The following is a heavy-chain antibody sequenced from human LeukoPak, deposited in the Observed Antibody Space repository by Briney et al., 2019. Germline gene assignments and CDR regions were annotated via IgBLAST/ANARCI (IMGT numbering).Heavy chain of an antibody. CDR3: ARARYYYDSSGFKADWFDP. CDR2: INWNGGST. D-gene: IGHD3-22*01. J-gene: IGHJ5*02. Sequence: GGSLRLSCAASGFTFDDYGRSWVRQAPGKGLEWVSGINWNGGSTGYADSVKGRFTISRDNAKNSLYLQMNSLRAEDTALYYCARARYYYDSSGFKADWFDPWGQGTLVTVSS. V-gene: IGHV3-20*04. CDR1: GFTFDDYG.